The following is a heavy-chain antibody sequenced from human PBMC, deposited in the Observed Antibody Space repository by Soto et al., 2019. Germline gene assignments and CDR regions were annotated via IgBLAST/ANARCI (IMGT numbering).Heavy chain of an antibody. CDR2: ISSTDNTK. CDR3: AKPGGVYWYFDL. Sequence: GGSLRLSCEASGFIFRTYEMSWVRQPPGKGLEWVSYISSTDNTKYYADSVRGRFTISRDNAKNSLYLQMSSLRAEDTATYYCAKPGGVYWYFDLWGRGTLVTVSS. CDR1: GFIFRTYE. V-gene: IGHV3-48*03. D-gene: IGHD3-3*01. J-gene: IGHJ2*01.